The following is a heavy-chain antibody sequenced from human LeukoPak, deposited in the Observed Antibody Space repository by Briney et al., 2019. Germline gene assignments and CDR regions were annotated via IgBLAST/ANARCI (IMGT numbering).Heavy chain of an antibody. V-gene: IGHV1-8*01. CDR1: GYTFTSYD. CDR3: ARRTTGTTAAFDI. J-gene: IGHJ3*02. D-gene: IGHD1-1*01. Sequence: ASVTVSCKASGYTFTSYDINWVRQATGQGLEWMGWMNPNSGNTGYAQKFQGRVTMTRNTSISTAYMELSSLRSEDTAVYYCARRTTGTTAAFDIWGQGTMVTVSS. CDR2: MNPNSGNT.